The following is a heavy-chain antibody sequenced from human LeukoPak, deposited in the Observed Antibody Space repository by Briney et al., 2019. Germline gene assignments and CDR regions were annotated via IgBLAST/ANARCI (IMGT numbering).Heavy chain of an antibody. V-gene: IGHV3-48*01. Sequence: PGGSLRLSCAASGFTFSSYSMNWVRQAPGKGLEWVSYISSSSSTIYYADSVKGRFTISRDNAKNSLYLQMNSLRAEDTAVYYCAKGTLEPTIMFLDSWGQGTLVTVSS. CDR3: AKGTLEPTIMFLDS. CDR2: ISSSSSTI. CDR1: GFTFSSYS. J-gene: IGHJ4*02. D-gene: IGHD3/OR15-3a*01.